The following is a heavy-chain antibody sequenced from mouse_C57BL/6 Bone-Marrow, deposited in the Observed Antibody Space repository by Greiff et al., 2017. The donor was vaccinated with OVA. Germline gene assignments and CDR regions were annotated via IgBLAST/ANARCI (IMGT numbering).Heavy chain of an antibody. CDR2: IYPGGGYT. Sequence: QVQLQQSGAELVRPGTSVKMSCKASGYTFTNYWIGWAKQRPGHGLEWIGDIYPGGGYTNYNEKFKGKATLTADKSSSTAYMQFSSLTSEDSAIYYCARSVYYYGSSYVGAMDYWGQGTSVTVSS. CDR1: GYTFTNYW. V-gene: IGHV1-63*01. J-gene: IGHJ4*01. D-gene: IGHD1-1*01. CDR3: ARSVYYYGSSYVGAMDY.